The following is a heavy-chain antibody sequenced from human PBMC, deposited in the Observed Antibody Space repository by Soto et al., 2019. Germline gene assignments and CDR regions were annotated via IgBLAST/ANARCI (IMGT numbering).Heavy chain of an antibody. CDR2: ISDSGGRT. CDR1: GLSFSSSA. J-gene: IGHJ5*02. Sequence: EAQLLESGGGLVQPGGCLRLSCAASGLSFSSSAMNWVRQAPGKGLEWVSIISDSGGRTPYADSVKGRVTISRDSSKNTLYLQMNSLRAKETAVYYCVNSLNITWQNWFDPWGQGTLVTVSS. CDR3: VNSLNITWQNWFDP. V-gene: IGHV3-23*01.